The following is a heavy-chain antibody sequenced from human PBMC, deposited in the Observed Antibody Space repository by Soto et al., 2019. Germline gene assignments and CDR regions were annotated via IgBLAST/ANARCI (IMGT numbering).Heavy chain of an antibody. CDR3: ARDSSGSSGYYQLFDY. V-gene: IGHV3-21*01. Sequence: GGSLRLSCAASKFTFNSYTMNWVRQAPGKGLEWVSSISSSSSSIYYADSVKGRFTISRDYAKNSLYLQMHSLRAEDTAVYYCARDSSGSSGYYQLFDYWGQGTLVTVSS. J-gene: IGHJ4*02. CDR2: ISSSSSSI. D-gene: IGHD3-22*01. CDR1: KFTFNSYT.